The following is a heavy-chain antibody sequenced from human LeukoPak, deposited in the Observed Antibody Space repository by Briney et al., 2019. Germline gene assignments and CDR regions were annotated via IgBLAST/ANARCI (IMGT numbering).Heavy chain of an antibody. CDR2: ISSNGGTT. CDR1: GFTFSSYG. D-gene: IGHD4-17*01. J-gene: IGHJ4*02. CDR3: AKNFYGDYNVFFDY. V-gene: IGHV3-23*01. Sequence: GGSLRLSCAASGFTFSSYGMSWVRQPPGKGLEWVSAISSNGGTTYYADSVKGRFTIYRDNSKITLYLQMNRLRGEDTAVYYCAKNFYGDYNVFFDYWGQGTLVSVSS.